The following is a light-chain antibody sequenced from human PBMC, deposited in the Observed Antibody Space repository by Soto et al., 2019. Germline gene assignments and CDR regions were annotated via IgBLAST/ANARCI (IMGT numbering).Light chain of an antibody. CDR3: EHDDNLPFT. CDR2: DAS. CDR1: QDITIY. J-gene: IGKJ3*01. Sequence: DIQMIQSPPSLSASVGDRVTITCQASQDITIYVNWYQQRPGRAPKLLIYDASTLETGVPSRFSGSGSGTVFTFTITSLQLEDLANYYCEHDDNLPFTFGPGTKVAI. V-gene: IGKV1-33*01.